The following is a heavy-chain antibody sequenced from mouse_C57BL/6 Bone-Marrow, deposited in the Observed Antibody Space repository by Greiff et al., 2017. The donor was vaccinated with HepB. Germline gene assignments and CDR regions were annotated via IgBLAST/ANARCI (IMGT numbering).Heavy chain of an antibody. D-gene: IGHD1-1*01. J-gene: IGHJ2*01. CDR1: GYTFTSYW. Sequence: VQLHQPGAELVMPGASVKLSCKASGYTFTSYWMHWVKQRPGQGLEWIGEIDPSDSYTNYNQKFKGKSTLTVDKSSSTAYMQLSSLTSEDSAVYYCARGGTVVARNFDYWGQGTTLTVSS. V-gene: IGHV1-69*01. CDR2: IDPSDSYT. CDR3: ARGGTVVARNFDY.